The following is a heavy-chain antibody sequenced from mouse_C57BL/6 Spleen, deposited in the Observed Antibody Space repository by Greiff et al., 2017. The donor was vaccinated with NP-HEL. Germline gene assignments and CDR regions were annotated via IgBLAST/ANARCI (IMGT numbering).Heavy chain of an antibody. CDR1: GYTFTSYW. CDR2: IHPNSGST. D-gene: IGHD1-1*01. J-gene: IGHJ2*01. CDR3: ARGALYYGSREDY. V-gene: IGHV1-64*01. Sequence: QVHVKQPGAELVKPGASVKLSCKASGYTFTSYWMHWVKQRPGQGLEWIGMIHPNSGSTNYNEKFKSKATLTVDKSSSTAYMQLSSLTSEDSAVYYCARGALYYGSREDYWGQGTTLTVSS.